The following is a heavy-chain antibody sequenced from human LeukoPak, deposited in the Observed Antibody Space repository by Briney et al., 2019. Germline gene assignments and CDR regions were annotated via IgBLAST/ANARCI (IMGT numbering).Heavy chain of an antibody. Sequence: GGSLRLSCAAPGFTFSSYAMHWVRQAPGKGLEWVAVISYDGSNKYYADPVKGRFTISRDNSKNTLYLQMGSLRAEDMAVYYCARDGHLGLLWFGDYYYYMDVWGKGTTVTVSS. CDR3: ARDGHLGLLWFGDYYYYMDV. CDR1: GFTFSSYA. J-gene: IGHJ6*03. D-gene: IGHD3-10*01. CDR2: ISYDGSNK. V-gene: IGHV3-30*14.